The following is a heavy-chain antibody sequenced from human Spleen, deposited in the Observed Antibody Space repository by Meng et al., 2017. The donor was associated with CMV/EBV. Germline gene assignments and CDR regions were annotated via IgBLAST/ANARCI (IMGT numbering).Heavy chain of an antibody. V-gene: IGHV1-18*01. J-gene: IGHJ4*02. CDR1: GYMFTSHG. CDR2: ISAYTGNT. D-gene: IGHD6-19*01. Sequence: ASVKVSCKASGYMFTSHGISWMRQAPGQGLEWMGWISAYTGNTDYAQKFQGRVTMTTDTSTSTAYMELRSLRSDDTAVYYCARDDDIAVAGIDYWGQGTLVTVSS. CDR3: ARDDDIAVAGIDY.